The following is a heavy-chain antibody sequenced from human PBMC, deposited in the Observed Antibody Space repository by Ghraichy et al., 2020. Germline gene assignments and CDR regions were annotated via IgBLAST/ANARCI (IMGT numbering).Heavy chain of an antibody. CDR3: ASGLKRGYSGYDWLRGAFDI. CDR2: ISSSSSYI. CDR1: GFTFSSYS. V-gene: IGHV3-21*01. J-gene: IGHJ3*02. D-gene: IGHD5-12*01. Sequence: GSLRLSCAASGFTFSSYSMNWVRQAPGKGLEWVSSISSSSSYIYYADSVKGRFTISRDNAKNSLYLQMNSLRAEDTAVYYCASGLKRGYSGYDWLRGAFDIWGQGTMVTVSS.